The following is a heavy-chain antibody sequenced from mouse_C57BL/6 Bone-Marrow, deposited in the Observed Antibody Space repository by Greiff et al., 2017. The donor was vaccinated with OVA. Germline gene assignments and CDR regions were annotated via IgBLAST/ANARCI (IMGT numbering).Heavy chain of an antibody. J-gene: IGHJ4*01. V-gene: IGHV1-64*01. D-gene: IGHD1-1*01. Sequence: QVQLQQPGAELVKPGASVKLSCKASGYTFTSYWMHWVKQRPGQGLEWIGMIHPNSGSTNYNEKFKSKATLTVDKSSSTAYMQLSSLTSEDSAVYYSARSSHYYGSSSYAMDYWGQGTSVTVSS. CDR3: ARSSHYYGSSSYAMDY. CDR1: GYTFTSYW. CDR2: IHPNSGST.